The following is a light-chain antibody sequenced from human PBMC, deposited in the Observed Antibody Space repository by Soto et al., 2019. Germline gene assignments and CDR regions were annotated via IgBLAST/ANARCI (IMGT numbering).Light chain of an antibody. CDR2: GAS. Sequence: EIVLTQSPGTLSLSPGERATLSCRASQSVGNSYLAWYQQKPGQPPRLLIYGASSRATGIPDRFSGSGSGTDFTLTISRLEPEDFALYYCQQSGSSPYTFGQGTELEIK. CDR1: QSVGNSY. V-gene: IGKV3-20*01. J-gene: IGKJ2*01. CDR3: QQSGSSPYT.